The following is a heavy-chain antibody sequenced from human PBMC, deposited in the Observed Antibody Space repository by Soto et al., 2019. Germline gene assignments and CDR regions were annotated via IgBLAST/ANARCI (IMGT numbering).Heavy chain of an antibody. CDR3: ARGKDDFWSGYGSYYYYGMDV. J-gene: IGHJ6*02. CDR2: MNPNSGNT. D-gene: IGHD3-3*01. CDR1: GYTFTSYD. Sequence: KVSCKASGYTFTSYDINWVRQATGQGLEWMGWMNPNSGNTGYAQKFQGRVTMTRNTSISTAYMELSSLRSEDTAVYYCARGKDDFWSGYGSYYYYGMDVWGQGTTVTVSS. V-gene: IGHV1-8*01.